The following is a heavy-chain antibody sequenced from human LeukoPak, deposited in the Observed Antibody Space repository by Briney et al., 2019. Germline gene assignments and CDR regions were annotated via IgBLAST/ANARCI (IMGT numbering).Heavy chain of an antibody. V-gene: IGHV3-30-3*01. Sequence: GGSLRLSCAASGFTFSSYAMHWVRQAPDKGLEWVAVISYDGSNKYYADSVKGRFTISRDNSKNTLYLQMNSLRAEDTAVYYCARNSLTGDAFDIWGQGTMVTVSS. CDR2: ISYDGSNK. CDR3: ARNSLTGDAFDI. CDR1: GFTFSSYA. D-gene: IGHD1-7*01. J-gene: IGHJ3*02.